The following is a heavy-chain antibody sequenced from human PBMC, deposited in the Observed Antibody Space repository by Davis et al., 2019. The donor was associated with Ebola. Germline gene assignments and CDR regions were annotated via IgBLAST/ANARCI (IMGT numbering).Heavy chain of an antibody. CDR3: ARDLAVAGFDY. CDR1: GGSISSSSYY. CDR2: IYYSGST. V-gene: IGHV4-39*07. J-gene: IGHJ4*02. D-gene: IGHD6-19*01. Sequence: PSETLSLTCTVSGGSISSSSYYWGWIRQPPGKGLEWIGSIYYSGSTYYNPSLKSRVTISVDTSKNQFSLKLSSVTAADTAVYYCARDLAVAGFDYWGQGTLVTVSS.